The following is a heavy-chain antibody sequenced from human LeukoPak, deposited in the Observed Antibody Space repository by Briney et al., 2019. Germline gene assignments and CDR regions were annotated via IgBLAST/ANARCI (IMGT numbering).Heavy chain of an antibody. V-gene: IGHV3-48*01. CDR3: ARDALGYDILTGYYDDRYPDY. J-gene: IGHJ4*02. CDR1: GFTFSSYS. CDR2: IGSSSSTI. D-gene: IGHD3-9*01. Sequence: GGSLRLSCAASGFTFSSYSMNWVRQAPGKGLEWVSYIGSSSSTIYYADSVEGRFTISRDNAKNSLYLQMNSLRAEDTAVYYCARDALGYDILTGYYDDRYPDYWGQGTLVTVSS.